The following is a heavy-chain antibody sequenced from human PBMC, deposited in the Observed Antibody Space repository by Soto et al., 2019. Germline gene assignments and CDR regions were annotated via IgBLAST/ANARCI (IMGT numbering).Heavy chain of an antibody. CDR2: ISAYNGNT. D-gene: IGHD4-17*01. V-gene: IGHV1-18*01. J-gene: IGHJ4*02. CDR1: GYTFTSYG. CDR3: ARSYYGDYVDPGSNFDY. Sequence: QVPLVQSGAEVKKPGASVKVSCKASGYTFTSYGISWVRQAPGQGLEWMGWISAYNGNTNYAQKLQGRVTMTTDTSTSTAYMELRSLRSDDTAVYYCARSYYGDYVDPGSNFDYWGQGTLVTVSS.